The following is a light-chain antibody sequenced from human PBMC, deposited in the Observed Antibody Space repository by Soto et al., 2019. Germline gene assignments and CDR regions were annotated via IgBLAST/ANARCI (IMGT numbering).Light chain of an antibody. CDR3: QQYNSDSPIT. CDR2: DAS. CDR1: ESIRTW. Sequence: DIQMTPSLSPLSASVGDRVTITCRASESIRTWLAWYQQKPGEAPKLLIYDASALPRGVPSRFSGSGSGTKFTLTIASLQPDDFATYYCQQYNSDSPITFAQGTRLETK. J-gene: IGKJ5*01. V-gene: IGKV1-5*01.